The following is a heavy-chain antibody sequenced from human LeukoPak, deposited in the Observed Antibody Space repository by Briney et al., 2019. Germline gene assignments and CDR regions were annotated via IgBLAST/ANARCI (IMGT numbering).Heavy chain of an antibody. CDR3: ARGGYNWNYVVDY. CDR1: GGSISSSSYY. CDR2: IYYSGST. Sequence: SETLSLTCTVSGGSISSSSYYWGWIRQPPGKGLEWIGSIYYSGSTYYNPSLKSRVTISVDTSKNQFSLKLSSVTAADTAVYYCARGGYNWNYVVDYWGQGTLVTVSS. V-gene: IGHV4-39*07. J-gene: IGHJ4*02. D-gene: IGHD1-7*01.